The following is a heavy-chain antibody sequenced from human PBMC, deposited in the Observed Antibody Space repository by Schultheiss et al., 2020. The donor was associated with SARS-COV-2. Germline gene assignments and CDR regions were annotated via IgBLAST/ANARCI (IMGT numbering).Heavy chain of an antibody. Sequence: GGSLRLSCAASGFTFSSYWMHWVRQAPGKGLVWVSRINSDGSSTSYADSVKGRFTISRDNSKNTLYLQMNSLRAEDTAVYYCARDQSSDYGDYVDGVGGGVDIWGQGTMVTVSS. V-gene: IGHV3-74*01. CDR2: INSDGSST. D-gene: IGHD4-17*01. CDR1: GFTFSSYW. CDR3: ARDQSSDYGDYVDGVGGGVDI. J-gene: IGHJ3*02.